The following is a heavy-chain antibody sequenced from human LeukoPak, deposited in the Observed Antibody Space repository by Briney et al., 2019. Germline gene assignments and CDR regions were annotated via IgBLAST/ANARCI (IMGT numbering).Heavy chain of an antibody. CDR3: ARADDFWSGLTSYFDY. Sequence: GRSLRLPCAASGFTFSSYAMHWVRQAPGKGLEWVAVISYDGSNKYYADSVKGRFTISRDNSKNTLYLQMNSLRAEDTAVYYCARADDFWSGLTSYFDYWGQGTLVTVSS. V-gene: IGHV3-30*04. J-gene: IGHJ4*02. CDR2: ISYDGSNK. CDR1: GFTFSSYA. D-gene: IGHD3-3*01.